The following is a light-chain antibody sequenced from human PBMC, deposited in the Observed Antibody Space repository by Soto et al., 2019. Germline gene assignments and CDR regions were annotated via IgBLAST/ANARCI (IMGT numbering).Light chain of an antibody. J-gene: IGKJ1*01. Sequence: VLTQSPGTLSFSPGERLTLSCRASRSVTGNYLAWYQQRPGQAPRLLIYGASSKATGIPDRFSGSGSGTDFTLTISRLETEEFALYYCQQYGSSPRTFGQGTKEEV. CDR1: RSVTGNY. V-gene: IGKV3-20*01. CDR3: QQYGSSPRT. CDR2: GAS.